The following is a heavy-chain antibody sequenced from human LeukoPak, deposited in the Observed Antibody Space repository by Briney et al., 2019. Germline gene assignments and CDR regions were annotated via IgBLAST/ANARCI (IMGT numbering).Heavy chain of an antibody. Sequence: GSLRLSCAASGFSLSTYALSWVRQAPGGGLEWVAAISGSGDKTYHADSVKGRFTISKDNSENRLSLQMDSLRAEDTAVYFCAKDTTAWWYHRAYMNVWGKGTTVIVSS. D-gene: IGHD2-15*01. CDR2: ISGSGDKT. V-gene: IGHV3-23*01. J-gene: IGHJ6*03. CDR1: GFSLSTYA. CDR3: AKDTTAWWYHRAYMNV.